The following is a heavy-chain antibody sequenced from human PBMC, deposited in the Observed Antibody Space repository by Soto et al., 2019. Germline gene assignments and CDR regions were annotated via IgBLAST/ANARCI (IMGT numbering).Heavy chain of an antibody. V-gene: IGHV3-74*01. CDR2: INNDGSST. J-gene: IGHJ4*03. CDR1: AVTFSSYL. Sequence: EVQLVESGGGLVEPGGSLRLSCAASAVTFSSYLMHCVRQAPGKRQVWVSRINNDGSSTRYADSVKCRFTMSRDNAENTPYLHMNSGRAEYTAVYCCEGDYGDYDRCFDYWGQGTLVTVSS. CDR3: EGDYGDYDRCFDY. D-gene: IGHD4-17*01.